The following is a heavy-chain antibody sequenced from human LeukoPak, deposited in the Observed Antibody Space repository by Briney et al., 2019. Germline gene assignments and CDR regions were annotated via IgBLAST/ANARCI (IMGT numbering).Heavy chain of an antibody. CDR1: GYTFTGYY. D-gene: IGHD5-18*01. Sequence: GASVKVSCKASGYTFTGYYMHWVRQAPGQGLEWMGWINPNSGGTNYAQKFQGRVTMTRDTSISTAYMELSRPTSDDTAVYYCTKDPEGGSYGYNYFDYWGQGTLVTVSS. V-gene: IGHV1-2*02. CDR2: INPNSGGT. CDR3: TKDPEGGSYGYNYFDY. J-gene: IGHJ4*02.